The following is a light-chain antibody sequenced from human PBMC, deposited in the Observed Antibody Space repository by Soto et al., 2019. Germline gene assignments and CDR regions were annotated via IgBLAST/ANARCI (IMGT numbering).Light chain of an antibody. CDR3: QQYNNWPPIT. Sequence: EIVMTQSPATLFVSPGQSATLPCSASQSVSSNLAWYQQKPGQAPRLLIYGASTRATGIPARFSGSGSGTEFTLTISSLQSEDFAVYYCQQYNNWPPITFGQGTRLEIK. V-gene: IGKV3-15*01. CDR1: QSVSSN. CDR2: GAS. J-gene: IGKJ5*01.